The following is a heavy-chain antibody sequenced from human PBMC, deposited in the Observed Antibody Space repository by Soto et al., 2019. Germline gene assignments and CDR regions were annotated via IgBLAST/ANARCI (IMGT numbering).Heavy chain of an antibody. CDR3: AREPAAIYYYYGMDV. CDR1: GGSISSGDYY. J-gene: IGHJ6*02. V-gene: IGHV4-30-4*01. D-gene: IGHD2-2*01. CDR2: IYYSGST. Sequence: QVQLQESGPGLVKPSQTLSLTCTVSGGSISSGDYYWSWIRQPPGKGLEWIGYIYYSGSTYYNPSLKSRVTISVDTSKNQFSLKLSSVTAADTAVYYCAREPAAIYYYYGMDVWGQGTTVTVSS.